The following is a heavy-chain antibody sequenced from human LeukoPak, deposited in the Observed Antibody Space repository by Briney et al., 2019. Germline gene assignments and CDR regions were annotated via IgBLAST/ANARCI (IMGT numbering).Heavy chain of an antibody. CDR1: GFTFDDYA. J-gene: IGHJ4*02. CDR3: ARAGIAAVGTPVAFDY. V-gene: IGHV3-9*01. CDR2: ISWNSGSI. Sequence: SGGSLRLSCAASGFTFDDYAMHWVRQAPGKGLEWVSGISWNSGSIGYADSVKGRFTISRDNAKNSLYLQMNSLRAEDTAVYYCARAGIAAVGTPVAFDYWGREPWSPSPQ. D-gene: IGHD6-13*01.